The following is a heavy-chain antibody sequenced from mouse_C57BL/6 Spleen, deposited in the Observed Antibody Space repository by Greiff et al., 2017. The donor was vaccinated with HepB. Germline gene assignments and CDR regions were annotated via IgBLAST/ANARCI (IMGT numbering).Heavy chain of an antibody. CDR2: IYPGSGST. CDR1: GYTFTSYW. D-gene: IGHD3-2*02. V-gene: IGHV1-55*01. J-gene: IGHJ3*01. CDR3: ARRGTAQAVFAY. Sequence: VKLQQPGAELVKPGASVKMSCKASGYTFTSYWITWVKQRPGQGLEWIGDIYPGSGSTNYNEKFKSKATLTVDTSSSTAYMQLSSLTSEDSAVYYCARRGTAQAVFAYWGQGTLVTVSA.